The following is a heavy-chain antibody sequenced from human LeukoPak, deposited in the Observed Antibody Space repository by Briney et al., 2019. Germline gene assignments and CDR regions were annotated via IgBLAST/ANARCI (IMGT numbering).Heavy chain of an antibody. CDR2: IFYSGST. CDR3: ARQTGSGLFTLP. V-gene: IGHV4-39*01. Sequence: ASETLSLTCIVSGGSISSSNYYWGWIRQPPGKGLEWIGSIFYSGSTYYNPSLKSRVTISVETSKNQFSLKLSPVTATDTAVYYCARQTGSGLFTLPGGQGTLVTVSS. D-gene: IGHD3/OR15-3a*01. J-gene: IGHJ4*02. CDR1: GGSISSSNYY.